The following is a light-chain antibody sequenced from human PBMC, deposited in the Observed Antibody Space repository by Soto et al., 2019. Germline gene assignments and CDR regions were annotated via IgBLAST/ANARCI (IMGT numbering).Light chain of an antibody. V-gene: IGKV3-20*01. Sequence: EIVLTQSPGTLSLSPGERATLSCRASQSVSSSTSLAWYQQKTGQAPRLLIYGAFSRAVGVPDRFSGSGSGTDFTLTINRLEPEDFAVYYCQQYGDSPPTFGGGTKVE. CDR3: QQYGDSPPT. J-gene: IGKJ4*01. CDR2: GAF. CDR1: QSVSSSTS.